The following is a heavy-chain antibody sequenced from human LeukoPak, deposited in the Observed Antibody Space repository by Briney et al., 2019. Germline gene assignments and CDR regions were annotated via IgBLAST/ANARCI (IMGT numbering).Heavy chain of an antibody. CDR2: ISGSGGST. CDR1: GFTFSSYA. D-gene: IGHD3-22*01. V-gene: IGHV3-23*01. Sequence: GGSLRLSCAASGFTFSSYAMNWVRQAPGKGLEWVSAISGSGGSTYYADSVKGRFTISRDNSKNTLCLQMNSLRAEDTAVYYCAKGPRGGYYDSSGHFDYWGQGTLVTVSS. CDR3: AKGPRGGYYDSSGHFDY. J-gene: IGHJ4*02.